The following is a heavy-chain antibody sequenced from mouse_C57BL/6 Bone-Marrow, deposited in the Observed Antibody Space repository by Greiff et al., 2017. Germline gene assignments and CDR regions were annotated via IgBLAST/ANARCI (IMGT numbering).Heavy chain of an antibody. D-gene: IGHD1-1*01. Sequence: EVQLQESGTVLARPGASVKMSCKTSGYTFTSYWMHWVKQRPGQGLEWIGAIYPGNSDTSYNQKFKGKAKLTVVKSASTAYMELSSLTNEDSAVYCCTRHRYYGSSYAMDYWGQGTSVTVSS. V-gene: IGHV1-5*01. CDR2: IYPGNSDT. J-gene: IGHJ4*01. CDR1: GYTFTSYW. CDR3: TRHRYYGSSYAMDY.